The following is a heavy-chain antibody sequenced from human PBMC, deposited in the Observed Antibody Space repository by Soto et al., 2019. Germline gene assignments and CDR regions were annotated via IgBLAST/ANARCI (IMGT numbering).Heavy chain of an antibody. V-gene: IGHV4-30-2*01. Sequence: PSETLSLTGAVCGGSISSGGYSWSWIRQPPGKGLEGIGYIYHSGSSYDNPSLKSRGTISGDRSKNQFSLKLSCVTAADTAVYSCARWVDVSLDYFDSWGQRTPVTVSS. CDR2: IYHSGSS. CDR3: ARWVDVSLDYFDS. CDR1: GGSISSGGYS. J-gene: IGHJ4*02.